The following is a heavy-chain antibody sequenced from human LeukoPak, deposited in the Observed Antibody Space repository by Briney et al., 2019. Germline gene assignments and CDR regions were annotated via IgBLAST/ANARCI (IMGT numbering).Heavy chain of an antibody. CDR1: GFTFSSYS. CDR3: ARFSYYYDSSGYYWGYFDY. J-gene: IGHJ4*02. Sequence: PGGSLRLSCAASGFTFSSYSMNWVRQAPGKGLEWVSSISSSSSYIYYADSVKGRFTISRDNAKNSLYLQMNSLRAEDTAVYYCARFSYYYDSSGYYWGYFDYWGQGTLVTVSS. CDR2: ISSSSSYI. V-gene: IGHV3-21*01. D-gene: IGHD3-22*01.